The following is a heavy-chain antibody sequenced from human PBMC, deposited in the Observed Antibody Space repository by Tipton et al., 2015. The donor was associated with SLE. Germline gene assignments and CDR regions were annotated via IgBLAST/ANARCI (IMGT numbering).Heavy chain of an antibody. J-gene: IGHJ4*02. CDR2: FSYSGSP. V-gene: IGHV4-59*02. CDR1: GGSVSSYY. CDR3: ARDQRYFDSPVKY. Sequence: GLGKPSETLSLTCTVSGGSVSSYYWSWIRQPPGKGLEWIGYFSYSGSPNYSPSLKSRVTISIDTSKNQFSLKVSSVTAADTAVYYCARDQRYFDSPVKYWGQGTLVTVSS. D-gene: IGHD3-9*01.